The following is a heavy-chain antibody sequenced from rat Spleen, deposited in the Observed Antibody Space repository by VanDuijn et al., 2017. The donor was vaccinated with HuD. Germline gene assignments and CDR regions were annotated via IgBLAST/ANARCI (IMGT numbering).Heavy chain of an antibody. J-gene: IGHJ3*01. D-gene: IGHD1-1*01. Sequence: EVQLQESGPGLVKPSQSLSLTCSVTGYSIPSNYWGWIRKFPGNKMEWMGYISYSGSTSYNPSLKSRISITRDTSKNQFFLQLTSVTTEDTATYYCTRYYRGDGGWFAYWGQGTLVTVSS. CDR3: TRYYRGDGGWFAY. V-gene: IGHV3-1*01. CDR2: ISYSGST. CDR1: GYSIPSNY.